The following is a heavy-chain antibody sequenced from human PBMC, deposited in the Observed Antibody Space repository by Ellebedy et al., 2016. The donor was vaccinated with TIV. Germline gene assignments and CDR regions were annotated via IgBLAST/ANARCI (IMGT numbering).Heavy chain of an antibody. V-gene: IGHV3-13*01. CDR3: ARVRFGDTAVDY. CDR1: GFTFSSYD. CDR2: IGTAGDT. D-gene: IGHD2-21*01. Sequence: GESLKISCAASGFTFSSYDMHGVRQGTGKGLEWVSAIGTAGDTYYPGSVKGRFTISRENAKNSLYLQITSLRAEGTAVYYCARVRFGDTAVDYWGQGTLVTVSS. J-gene: IGHJ4*03.